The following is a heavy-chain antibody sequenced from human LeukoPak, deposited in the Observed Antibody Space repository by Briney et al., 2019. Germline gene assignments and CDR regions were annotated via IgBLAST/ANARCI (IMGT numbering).Heavy chain of an antibody. Sequence: VASVKVSCKASGCPFSSHAMNWVRQAPGQGLEWMGWIETNTGNPTYAQGFTGRFVFFFDTSVSTAFLQISSLKAEDTAVYYCARVRELLWFGELSKHYGMDVWGQRTTVTFSS. V-gene: IGHV7-4-1*02. CDR2: IETNTGNP. D-gene: IGHD3-10*01. CDR1: GCPFSSHA. CDR3: ARVRELLWFGELSKHYGMDV. J-gene: IGHJ6*02.